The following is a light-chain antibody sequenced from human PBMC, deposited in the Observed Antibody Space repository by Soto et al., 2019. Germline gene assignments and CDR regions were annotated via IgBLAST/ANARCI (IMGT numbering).Light chain of an antibody. J-gene: IGKJ2*01. CDR3: QQYGSSPYT. CDR1: QSVSSSY. Sequence: EIVLTQSPGTLSLSPGHRATLSCRASQSVSSSYLAWFQHKPGQAPRLLIYGASSRATGIPDRFSGSGSGTDFTLTISRLEPEDFAVYYCQQYGSSPYTFGQGTKLEIK. V-gene: IGKV3-20*01. CDR2: GAS.